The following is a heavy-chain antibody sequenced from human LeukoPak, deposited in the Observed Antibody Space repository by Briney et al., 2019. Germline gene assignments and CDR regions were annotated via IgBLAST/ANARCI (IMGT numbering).Heavy chain of an antibody. CDR3: ARASGGYNWNYADY. J-gene: IGHJ4*02. CDR1: GGTFSSYA. CDR2: IIPIFGTA. V-gene: IGHV1-69*05. D-gene: IGHD1-7*01. Sequence: SVKVSCKASGGTFSSYATSWVRQAPGQGLEWMGGIIPIFGTANYAQKFQGRATITTDESTSTAYMELSSLRSEDTAVYYCARASGGYNWNYADYWGQGTLVTVSS.